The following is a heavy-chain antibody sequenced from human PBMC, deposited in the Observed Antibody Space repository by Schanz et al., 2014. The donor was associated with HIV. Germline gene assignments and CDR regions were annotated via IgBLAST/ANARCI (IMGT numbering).Heavy chain of an antibody. CDR2: ISSGNRYI. Sequence: EVPLVESGGGLVKPGGSLRLSCAGSGFTFSTYSMNWVRRAPGKGLEWVSAISSGNRYIYYADSVKGRFTISRDNAKNSLYLQMNRLRAEDTAVYYCARLYYDSWGGKDEYYFDYWGQGTLVTVSS. CDR1: GFTFSTYS. D-gene: IGHD3-3*01. V-gene: IGHV3-21*01. J-gene: IGHJ4*02. CDR3: ARLYYDSWGGKDEYYFDY.